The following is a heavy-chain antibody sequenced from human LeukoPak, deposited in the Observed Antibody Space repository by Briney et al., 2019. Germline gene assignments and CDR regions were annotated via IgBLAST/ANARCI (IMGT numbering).Heavy chain of an antibody. CDR3: ARCSRSSTDCYSAFDI. Sequence: GGSLRLSCAASGFTFGSYAMTWVRQAPGKGLEWVSAITNWNGGSTGYDGSVRGRFTVSRDNAKNSLYLQMNSLRAEDTALYYCARCSRSSTDCYSAFDIWGQGTVVTVSS. D-gene: IGHD2-2*02. V-gene: IGHV3-20*04. CDR2: ITNWNGGST. J-gene: IGHJ3*02. CDR1: GFTFGSYA.